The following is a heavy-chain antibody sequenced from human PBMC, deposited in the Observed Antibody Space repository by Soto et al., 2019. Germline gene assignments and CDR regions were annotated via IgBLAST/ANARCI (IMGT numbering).Heavy chain of an antibody. D-gene: IGHD2-15*01. CDR2: NIGSGGRT. J-gene: IGHJ3*02. V-gene: IGHV3-23*01. Sequence: GVPLSHSTAASGFPIIYVWVPWVRQTTGKGLEWVSANIGSGGRTHYADSVKGRFTISRDKSKNTLYLQMNSLRAEDTAVYYCAKGGFKRPNCSGFAIWGNGTTVTVS. CDR3: AKGGFKRPNCSGFAI. CDR1: GFPIIYVW.